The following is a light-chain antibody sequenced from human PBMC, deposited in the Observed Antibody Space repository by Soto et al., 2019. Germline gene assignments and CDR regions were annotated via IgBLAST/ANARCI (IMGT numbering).Light chain of an antibody. V-gene: IGLV2-11*01. CDR1: SSDVGGYNF. CDR2: DVS. CDR3: CSYAGSYTPVV. J-gene: IGLJ2*01. Sequence: QSALTQPRSVSGSPGQSVTISCTGTSSDVGGYNFVSWYQQHPGKAPKLMISDVSKRPSGVPDRFSGSKSGNTASLTISGLQAEDGADYYCCSYAGSYTPVVFGGGTKVTVL.